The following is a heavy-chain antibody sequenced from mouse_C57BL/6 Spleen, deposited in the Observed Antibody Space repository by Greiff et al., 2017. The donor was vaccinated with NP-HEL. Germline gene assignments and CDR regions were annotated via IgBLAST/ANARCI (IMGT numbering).Heavy chain of an antibody. CDR1: GYTFTDHT. J-gene: IGHJ1*03. CDR2: IYPRDGST. Sequence: VKLQESDAELVKPGASVKISCKVSGYTFTDHTIHWMKQRPEQGLEWIGYIYPRDGSTKYNEKFKGKATLTADKSSSTAYMQLNSLTSEDSAVYFCARRDYGKGGYFDVWGTGTTVTVSS. CDR3: ARRDYGKGGYFDV. D-gene: IGHD2-1*01. V-gene: IGHV1-78*01.